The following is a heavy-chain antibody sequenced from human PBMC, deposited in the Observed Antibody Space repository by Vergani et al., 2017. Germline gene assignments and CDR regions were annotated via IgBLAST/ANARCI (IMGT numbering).Heavy chain of an antibody. D-gene: IGHD3-3*01. CDR2: IYAGDSDV. CDR1: GYSITNYW. Sequence: EVQLVQSGAEVKKPGESLKISCQGSGYSITNYWIACVRQRPGQGLEWMGIIYAGDSDVRYSPSFQGQVTMSVDKSLSTAYLQWSSLKASDTATYYCAKTHDFSSLYSSYNWFDPWGQGTQVTVSS. CDR3: AKTHDFSSLYSSYNWFDP. J-gene: IGHJ5*02. V-gene: IGHV5-51*03.